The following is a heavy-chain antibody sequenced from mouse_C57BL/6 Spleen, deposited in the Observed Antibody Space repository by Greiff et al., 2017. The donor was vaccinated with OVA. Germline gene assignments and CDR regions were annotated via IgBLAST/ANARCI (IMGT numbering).Heavy chain of an antibody. CDR3: TLDSSGYAWCAY. Sequence: VQLKQSGTVLARPGASVKMSCKTSGYTFTSYWMHWVKQRPGQGLEWIGAIYPGNSDTSYNQKFKGKAKLTAVTSASTAYMELSSLTNVDSAVYYCTLDSSGYAWCAYWGQGTLGTVSA. V-gene: IGHV1-5*01. CDR2: IYPGNSDT. CDR1: GYTFTSYW. J-gene: IGHJ3*01. D-gene: IGHD3-2*02.